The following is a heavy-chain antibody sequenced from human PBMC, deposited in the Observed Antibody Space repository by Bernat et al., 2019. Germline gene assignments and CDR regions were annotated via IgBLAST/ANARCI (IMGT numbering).Heavy chain of an antibody. Sequence: EVQLVESGGGLVQPGGSLRLSCAASGFTFSSYEMNWVRQAPGKGLEWVSYISSSGSTIYYADSVKGRFTISRDNAKNSLYLQMKSLRAEDTAVYYCARGVFGGVIVLGWFDPWGQGTLVTVSS. J-gene: IGHJ5*02. D-gene: IGHD3-16*02. V-gene: IGHV3-48*03. CDR2: ISSSGSTI. CDR3: ARGVFGGVIVLGWFDP. CDR1: GFTFSSYE.